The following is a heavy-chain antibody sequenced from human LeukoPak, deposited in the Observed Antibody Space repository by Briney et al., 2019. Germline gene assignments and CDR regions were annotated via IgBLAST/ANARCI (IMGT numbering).Heavy chain of an antibody. Sequence: ASVTVSFKASGYTFTVYYMHWVRQAPGQGLEWMGWINPNSGGTNYAQKCQGRVTMTRDTSSSTAYMELSRLRSADTAEYSCARDLGPRTDYGSDYWGQGTLVTVSS. CDR3: ARDLGPRTDYGSDY. CDR2: INPNSGGT. D-gene: IGHD4/OR15-4a*01. CDR1: GYTFTVYY. J-gene: IGHJ4*02. V-gene: IGHV1-2*02.